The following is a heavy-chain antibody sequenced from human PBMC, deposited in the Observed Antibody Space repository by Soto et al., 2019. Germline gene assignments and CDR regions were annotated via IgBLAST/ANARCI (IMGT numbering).Heavy chain of an antibody. J-gene: IGHJ4*02. CDR3: ARMGLWGKLTDI. D-gene: IGHD7-27*01. V-gene: IGHV3-7*01. CDR2: LKRDGSEK. CDR1: W. Sequence: WMGRVRKAPGKGLEWVANLKRDGSEKYFLESVKGRFTMSRDNAKNSFYLHMNNLRAEDTAVYCCARMGLWGKLTDIWAQRTSVTVSS.